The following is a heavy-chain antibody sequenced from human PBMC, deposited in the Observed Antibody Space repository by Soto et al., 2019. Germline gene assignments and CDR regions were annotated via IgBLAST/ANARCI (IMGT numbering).Heavy chain of an antibody. CDR2: IYYTGNT. D-gene: IGHD5-12*01. Sequence: SETLSLTCTVSGGSVSSINYYWSWIRQPPGKGLEWIGYIYYTGNTNYNPSLKSRVTISVDTFKIQFSLRLSSLTPADTAVYYCTRVLRGGYCLDHWGQGTLVTVSS. J-gene: IGHJ4*02. V-gene: IGHV4-61*01. CDR1: GGSVSSINYY. CDR3: TRVLRGGYCLDH.